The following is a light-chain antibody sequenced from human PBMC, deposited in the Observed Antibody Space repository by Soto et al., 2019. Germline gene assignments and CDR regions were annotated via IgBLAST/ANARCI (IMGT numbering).Light chain of an antibody. Sequence: DIQMTQSPSTLSASVGDRVTITCRASQSVSGWLAWYQQKPGKAPNLLIYDASALESGVPSRFSGSGSGTEFTLTISSLQPDDFATYYCQQYNSYSQTFGQGTKVDIK. J-gene: IGKJ1*01. CDR3: QQYNSYSQT. CDR1: QSVSGW. CDR2: DAS. V-gene: IGKV1-5*01.